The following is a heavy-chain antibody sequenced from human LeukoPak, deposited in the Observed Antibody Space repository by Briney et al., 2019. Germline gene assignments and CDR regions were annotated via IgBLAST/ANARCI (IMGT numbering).Heavy chain of an antibody. J-gene: IGHJ6*03. D-gene: IGHD5-12*01. V-gene: IGHV1-2*02. CDR3: ASAYSGYDLYYYYYMDV. Sequence: ASVKVSCKASGYTFTGYYMHWVRQAPGQGLEWMGWINPNSGGTNYAQKFQGRVTMTRDTSISTAYMELSRLRSDDTAVYYCASAYSGYDLYYYYYMDVWGKGTTVTVSS. CDR1: GYTFTGYY. CDR2: INPNSGGT.